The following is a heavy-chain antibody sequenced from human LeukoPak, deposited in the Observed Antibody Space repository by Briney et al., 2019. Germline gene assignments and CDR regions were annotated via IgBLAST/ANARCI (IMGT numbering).Heavy chain of an antibody. D-gene: IGHD6-13*01. V-gene: IGHV3-30-3*01. Sequence: GGSLRLSCAAPGFTFSSYAMPWVRQAPGKGLEWVAVISYDGSNKYYADSVKGRFTISRDNSKNTLYLQMNSLRAEDTAVYYCARDISRSAAGPRWGQGTLVTVSS. J-gene: IGHJ4*02. CDR2: ISYDGSNK. CDR3: ARDISRSAAGPR. CDR1: GFTFSSYA.